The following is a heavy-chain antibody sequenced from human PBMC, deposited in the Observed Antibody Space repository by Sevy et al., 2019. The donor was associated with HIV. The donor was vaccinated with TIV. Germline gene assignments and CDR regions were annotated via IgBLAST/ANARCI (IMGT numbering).Heavy chain of an antibody. D-gene: IGHD3-22*01. V-gene: IGHV3-30-3*01. CDR2: ISYVGSNK. CDR1: EFTLINYA. Sequence: GGSLRLSCATSEFTLINYAMHWVRQAPGKGLEGVAIISYVGSNKNPADSVKGRFTISRDNSKNTLYLHMNTLRPEDTAAYYCARGCYYYDSSGYLNYWGQGTLVTVSS. CDR3: ARGCYYYDSSGYLNY. J-gene: IGHJ4*02.